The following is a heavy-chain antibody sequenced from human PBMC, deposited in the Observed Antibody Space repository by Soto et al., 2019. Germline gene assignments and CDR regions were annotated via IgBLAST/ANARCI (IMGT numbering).Heavy chain of an antibody. J-gene: IGHJ5*02. CDR1: GGSISSGGYS. V-gene: IGHV4-30-2*01. CDR3: ARAPMVRGVIGWFDP. CDR2: IYHSGST. Sequence: QLQLQESGSGLVKPSQTLSLTCAVSGGSISSGGYSWSWIRQPPGKGLEWIGYIYHSGSTYYNPSLKRRVTIAVDRSKNQFSLKLSSVTAADTAVYYCARAPMVRGVIGWFDPWGQGTLVTVSS. D-gene: IGHD3-10*01.